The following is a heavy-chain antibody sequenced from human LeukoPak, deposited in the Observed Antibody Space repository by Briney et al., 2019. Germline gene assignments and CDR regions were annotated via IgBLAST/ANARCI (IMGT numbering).Heavy chain of an antibody. CDR3: ARDGSRGGGSIFY. CDR2: IYHSGST. Sequence: SETLSLTCAVSGGSISSSNWWSWVRQPPGKGLEWIGEIYHSGSTNYNPSLKSRVTISVDKSKNQFSLKLSSVTAADTAVYYCARDGSRGGGSIFYWGQGTLVTVSS. V-gene: IGHV4-4*02. J-gene: IGHJ4*02. D-gene: IGHD1-26*01. CDR1: GGSISSSNW.